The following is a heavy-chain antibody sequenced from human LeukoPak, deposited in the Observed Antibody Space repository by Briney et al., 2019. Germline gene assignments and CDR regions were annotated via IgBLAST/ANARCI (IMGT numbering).Heavy chain of an antibody. D-gene: IGHD6-19*01. Sequence: PGGSLRLSCAASGFTFSSYAMHWVRQAPGKGLEWVAVISYDGSNKYYADSVKGRFTISRDNSKNTLYLQMNSLRAEDTAVYYCARDGRLADFDYWGQGTLVTVSS. J-gene: IGHJ4*02. CDR1: GFTFSSYA. V-gene: IGHV3-30*04. CDR2: ISYDGSNK. CDR3: ARDGRLADFDY.